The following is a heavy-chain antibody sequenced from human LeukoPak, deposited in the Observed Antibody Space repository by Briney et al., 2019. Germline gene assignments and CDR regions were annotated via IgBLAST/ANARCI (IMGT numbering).Heavy chain of an antibody. J-gene: IGHJ5*02. Sequence: PGGSLRLSCAASGFTFSSCAMSWVRQAPGKGLEWVSGVSDGGGTTNYADAVKGRFTISRDKSKNTLFLQMNSLRAEDTAVYYCAKGAGTDRTWGQGTLVTVSS. CDR1: GFTFSSCA. V-gene: IGHV3-23*01. CDR2: VSDGGGTT. CDR3: AKGAGTDRT.